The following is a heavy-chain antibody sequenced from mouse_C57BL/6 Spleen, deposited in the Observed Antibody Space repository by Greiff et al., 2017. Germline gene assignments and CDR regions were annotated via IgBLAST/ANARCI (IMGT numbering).Heavy chain of an antibody. V-gene: IGHV1-22*01. CDR3: ARFRYYDYDGPPFDY. D-gene: IGHD2-4*01. CDR2: INPNNGGT. J-gene: IGHJ2*01. Sequence: EVQLQQSGPELVKPGASVKMSCKASGYTFTDYNMHWVKQSHGKSLEWIGYINPNNGGTSYNQKFKGKATLTVNKSSSTAYMELRSLTSEDSAVYYCARFRYYDYDGPPFDYGGQGTTLTVSS. CDR1: GYTFTDYN.